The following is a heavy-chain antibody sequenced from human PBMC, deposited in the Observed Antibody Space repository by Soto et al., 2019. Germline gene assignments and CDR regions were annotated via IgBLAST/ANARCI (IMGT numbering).Heavy chain of an antibody. CDR1: GFTFSSYA. Sequence: GGSLRLCCAASGFTFSSYAMSWVRQAPGKGLEWVSAISGSGGSTYYADSVKGRFTISRDNSKNTLYLQMNSLRAEDTAVYYCAKVLRLDWLPTWTDAFDIWGQGTMVTVSS. CDR2: ISGSGGST. CDR3: AKVLRLDWLPTWTDAFDI. V-gene: IGHV3-23*01. D-gene: IGHD3-9*01. J-gene: IGHJ3*02.